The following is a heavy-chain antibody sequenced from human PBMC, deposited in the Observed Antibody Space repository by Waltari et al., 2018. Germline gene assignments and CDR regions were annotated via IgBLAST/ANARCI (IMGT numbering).Heavy chain of an antibody. CDR1: GYNFIGYY. CDR3: ASQAALNFVF. J-gene: IGHJ4*02. V-gene: IGHV1-2*07. CDR2: INPNTGVT. Sequence: QVQLVQSGAEVKKPGASVNVSCKASGYNFIGYYIHWVRQAPGQGLEWMGWINPNTGVTKYVHKYQGRVTLTMDTSISTAYMVLCSLVSDDMAVFYCASQAALNFVFWCQGTLVTVSS.